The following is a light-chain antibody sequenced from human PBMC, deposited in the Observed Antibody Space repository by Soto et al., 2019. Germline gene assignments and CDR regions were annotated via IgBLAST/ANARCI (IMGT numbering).Light chain of an antibody. V-gene: IGLV2-14*01. CDR1: SSDVGGYNY. J-gene: IGLJ1*01. CDR3: NSYTSKSTGV. Sequence: QSALTQPAPVSGSPGQSITISCTGNSSDVGGYNYVSWYQQHPGKAPKLIIYEVSNRPSGVSNRFSGSKSGNTASLTISGLQAEDEADYYCNSYTSKSTGVFGTGTKLTVL. CDR2: EVS.